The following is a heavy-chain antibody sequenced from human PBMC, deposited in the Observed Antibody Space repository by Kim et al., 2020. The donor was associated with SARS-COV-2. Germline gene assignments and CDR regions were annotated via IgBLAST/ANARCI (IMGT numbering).Heavy chain of an antibody. D-gene: IGHD2-8*01. CDR1: GFPFSKNY. CDR2: IYTDGST. V-gene: IGHV3-53*01. Sequence: GGSLRLSCVTSGFPFSKNYMSWVRQAPGKGLEWVSAIYTDGSTYYRESVKGRFTISRDNSKNTLYLHMGSLRAEDTAVYYCAAEGESHYAKALDPWGQGTLVTVSS. J-gene: IGHJ5*02. CDR3: AAEGESHYAKALDP.